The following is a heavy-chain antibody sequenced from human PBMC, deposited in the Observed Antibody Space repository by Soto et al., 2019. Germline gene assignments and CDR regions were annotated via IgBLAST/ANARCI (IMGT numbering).Heavy chain of an antibody. CDR2: IILIFGTA. CDR1: GGTFSSYA. D-gene: IGHD3-3*01. CDR3: ARDPGGSIFGVVTPNPSYYYGMDV. J-gene: IGHJ6*02. V-gene: IGHV1-69*01. Sequence: QVQLVQSGAVVKKPGSSVKVSCKASGGTFSSYAISWVRQAPGQGLEWMGGIILIFGTANYAQKFQGRVTITADESTSTDYMERSSLRSEDTAVYYCARDPGGSIFGVVTPNPSYYYGMDVGGQGTTVTVSS.